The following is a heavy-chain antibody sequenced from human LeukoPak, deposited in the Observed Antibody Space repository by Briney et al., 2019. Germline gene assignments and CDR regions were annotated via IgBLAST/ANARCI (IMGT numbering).Heavy chain of an antibody. CDR1: GFTFSRYN. V-gene: IGHV3-21*01. D-gene: IGHD2-2*01. Sequence: AGGSLSLSCAASGFTFSRYNMDWVRQAPGKGLEWVSFIDSSSRYIYQADSVKGRFTTSRDNAKSSLFLQMNSLRAEDTAVYYCARVGGHCTSTSCPPPDYWGQGTLVTVSS. CDR2: IDSSSRYI. CDR3: ARVGGHCTSTSCPPPDY. J-gene: IGHJ4*02.